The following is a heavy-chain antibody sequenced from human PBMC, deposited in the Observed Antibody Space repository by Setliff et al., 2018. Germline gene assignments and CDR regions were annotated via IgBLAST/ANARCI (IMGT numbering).Heavy chain of an antibody. V-gene: IGHV4-34*01. D-gene: IGHD3-10*01. Sequence: SETLSLTCAVYGDSSSDYYWGWIRQSPGKGLEWIGSMYYSGSTYYNPSLKGRVTLSVDTTKNQFSLKLTSMTAADTAVYFCARHLLVQGTYHFDYWGQGSPVTVSS. CDR1: GDSSSDYY. J-gene: IGHJ4*02. CDR3: ARHLLVQGTYHFDY. CDR2: MYYSGST.